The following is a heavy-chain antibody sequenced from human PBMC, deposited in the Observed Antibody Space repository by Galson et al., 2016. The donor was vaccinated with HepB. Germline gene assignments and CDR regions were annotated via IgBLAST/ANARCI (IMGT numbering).Heavy chain of an antibody. CDR2: INWNGGTV. D-gene: IGHD6-19*01. V-gene: IGHV3-9*01. CDR1: GFTFDDYA. Sequence: SLRLSCAASGFTFDDYAMHWVRHSPGKGLEWVAGINWNGGTVFYADSVKGRFTISRDNNRNSIYLQMDNLSVEDTAFYFCARDPYQWLSKYYFDYWGQGALVTVSS. J-gene: IGHJ4*02. CDR3: ARDPYQWLSKYYFDY.